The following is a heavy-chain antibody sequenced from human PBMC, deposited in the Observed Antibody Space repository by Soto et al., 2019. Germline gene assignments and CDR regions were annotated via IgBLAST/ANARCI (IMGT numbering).Heavy chain of an antibody. Sequence: PSETLSLTCTVSCGSLSSRCYYWGWIRQPPGEGVEGIGSISYSGSTYYNPSLKSRVTISVDTSKNQFSLKLSSVTAADTAVYYCARLGYYYDSSGYYGPHSYYYGMDVWGQGTTVTVSS. V-gene: IGHV4-39*01. CDR1: CGSLSSRCYY. CDR2: ISYSGST. CDR3: ARLGYYYDSSGYYGPHSYYYGMDV. D-gene: IGHD3-22*01. J-gene: IGHJ6*02.